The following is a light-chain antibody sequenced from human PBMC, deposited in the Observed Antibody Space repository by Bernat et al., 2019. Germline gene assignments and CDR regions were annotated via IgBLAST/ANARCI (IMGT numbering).Light chain of an antibody. CDR1: QAISIS. J-gene: IGKJ4*01. Sequence: DIQMTQSPSSLSASLGDTVTITCRASQAISISLAWFQQRPGKAPKSLIYAASNLRSGVPSRFTGSGSGTDFTHTISSLQPEDFGIYYCQQYDSYPLTFGGGTKVDVK. CDR3: QQYDSYPLT. CDR2: AAS. V-gene: IGKV1-16*01.